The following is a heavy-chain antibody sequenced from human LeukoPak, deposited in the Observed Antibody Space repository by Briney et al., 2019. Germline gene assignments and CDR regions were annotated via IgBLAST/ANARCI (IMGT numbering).Heavy chain of an antibody. CDR1: GYTFTGYY. V-gene: IGHV1-2*02. CDR2: INPNSGGT. J-gene: IGHJ4*02. Sequence: SVKVSCKASGYTFTGYYMHWVRQAPGQGLEWMGWINPNSGGTNYAQKLQGRVTMTTDTSTSTAYMELRSLRSDDTAVYYCARVDSSGYPGGVGYWGQGTLVTVSS. CDR3: ARVDSSGYPGGVGY. D-gene: IGHD3-22*01.